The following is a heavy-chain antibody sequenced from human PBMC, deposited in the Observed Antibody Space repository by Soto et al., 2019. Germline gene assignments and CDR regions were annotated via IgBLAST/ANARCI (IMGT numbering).Heavy chain of an antibody. V-gene: IGHV3-21*01. CDR3: ARDPPPIVVVVAAT. D-gene: IGHD2-15*01. J-gene: IGHJ5*02. CDR1: GFTFSSYS. CDR2: ISSSSSYI. Sequence: GGSLRLSCAASGFTFSSYSMNWVRQAPGKGLEWVSSISSSSSYIYYADSVKGRFTISRDNAKNSLYLQMNSLRAEDTAVYYCARDPPPIVVVVAATWGQGTLVTVSS.